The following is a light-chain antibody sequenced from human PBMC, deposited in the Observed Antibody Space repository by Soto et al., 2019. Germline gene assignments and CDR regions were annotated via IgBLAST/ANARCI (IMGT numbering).Light chain of an antibody. CDR1: SSDVGGYNY. CDR2: EVS. V-gene: IGLV2-8*01. J-gene: IGLJ1*01. Sequence: QSVLTQPPSASGSPGQSVTISCTGTSSDVGGYNYVSWYQQHPGKAPKLMIYEVSKRPSGVPDRFSGSKSGNTASLTVSGLQAEDEADYYCSSYAGSHGMRVSGTGTKVTVL. CDR3: SSYAGSHGMRV.